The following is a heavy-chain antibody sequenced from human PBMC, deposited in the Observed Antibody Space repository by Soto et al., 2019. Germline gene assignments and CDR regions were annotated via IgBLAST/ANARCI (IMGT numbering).Heavy chain of an antibody. CDR1: GFTFSDYA. J-gene: IGHJ4*02. CDR2: IGGSGDST. V-gene: IGHV3-23*01. Sequence: PGGSLRLSCAASGFTFSDYAMRWVRQAPGKGLEWVSGIGGSGDSTYYADSVTGRFTISRDRSKNILYLQMNSLRAEDTALYYCVRDKVGVDVYYFDYWGLGTLVTVSS. CDR3: VRDKVGVDVYYFDY. D-gene: IGHD5-12*01.